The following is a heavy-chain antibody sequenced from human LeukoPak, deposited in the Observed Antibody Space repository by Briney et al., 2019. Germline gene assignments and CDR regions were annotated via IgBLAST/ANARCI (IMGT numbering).Heavy chain of an antibody. CDR3: ARSVAGGTFDY. CDR2: IYYSGST. D-gene: IGHD6-19*01. CDR1: GGSISSSSYY. J-gene: IGHJ4*02. Sequence: SETLSLTCTVSGGSISSSSYYWGWIRQAPGKGLEWIGGIYYSGSTYYNPSLKSRVTISVDTSKNQFSLKLSSVTAADTAVYYCARSVAGGTFDYWGQGTLVTVSS. V-gene: IGHV4-39*01.